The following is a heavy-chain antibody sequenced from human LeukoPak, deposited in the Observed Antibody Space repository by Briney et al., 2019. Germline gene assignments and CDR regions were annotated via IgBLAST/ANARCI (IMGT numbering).Heavy chain of an antibody. V-gene: IGHV4-61*02. CDR2: IYTNGST. D-gene: IGHD3-22*01. J-gene: IGHJ3*02. CDR3: ARCHYYDSSGYYTYDAFDI. Sequence: TSETLSLTCTVSGGSISSGDYYWSWIRQPPGKGLEWIGRIYTNGSTNYNPSLKSRVTMSVDTSKNQFSLKLSSVTAADTAVYYCARCHYYDSSGYYTYDAFDIWGQGIMVTVSS. CDR1: GGSISSGDYY.